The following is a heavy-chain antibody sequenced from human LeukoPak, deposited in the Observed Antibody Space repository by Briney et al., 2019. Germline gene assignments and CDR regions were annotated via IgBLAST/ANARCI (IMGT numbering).Heavy chain of an antibody. CDR3: ARVYGDYFDY. CDR1: GYTFTGYY. V-gene: IGHV1-2*02. D-gene: IGHD4-17*01. Sequence: ASVKVSCKASGYTFTGYYMHWVRQAPGQGLEWMGWINPNSGGTNYAQKFQGRVTMTTDTSTSTAYMELRSLRSDDTAVYYCARVYGDYFDYWGQGTLVTVSS. CDR2: INPNSGGT. J-gene: IGHJ4*02.